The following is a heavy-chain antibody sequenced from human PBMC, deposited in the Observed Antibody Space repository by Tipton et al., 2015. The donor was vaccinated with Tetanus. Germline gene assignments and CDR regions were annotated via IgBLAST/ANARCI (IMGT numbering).Heavy chain of an antibody. CDR1: GGSITSNY. CDR2: IYAPGIT. D-gene: IGHD4-17*01. J-gene: IGHJ2*01. V-gene: IGHV4-4*07. CDR3: ARDTYYGDPLGYFDL. Sequence: TLSLTCTVSGGSITSNYWTWIRQPAGKGLEWIGRIYAPGITNYNPSLKSRVSMSVDTSKNQFSLRLSSVTAADTAVYYCARDTYYGDPLGYFDLWGRGTLVTVSS.